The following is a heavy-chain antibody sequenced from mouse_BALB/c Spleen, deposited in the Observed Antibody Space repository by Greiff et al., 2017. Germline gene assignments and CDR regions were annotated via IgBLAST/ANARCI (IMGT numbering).Heavy chain of an antibody. CDR2: IDTSDSYT. Sequence: VQLQQPGAELVMPGASVKMSCKASGYTFTDYWMHWVKQRPGQGLEWIGAIDTSDSYTSYNQKFKGKATLTVDESSSTAYMQLSSLTSEDSAVYYCARGDYDGGDYAMDYWGQGTSVTVSS. V-gene: IGHV1-69*01. CDR3: ARGDYDGGDYAMDY. D-gene: IGHD2-4*01. CDR1: GYTFTDYW. J-gene: IGHJ4*01.